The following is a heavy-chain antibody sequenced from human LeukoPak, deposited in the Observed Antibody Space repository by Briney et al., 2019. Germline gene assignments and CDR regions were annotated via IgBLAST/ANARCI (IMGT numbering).Heavy chain of an antibody. CDR2: MNPNSGNT. Sequence: ASVKVSCKASGYTFTSYGINWVRQATGQGLEWMGWMNPNSGNTGYAQKFQGRVTMTRNTSISTAYMELSSLRSEDTAVYYCAAELDSSGYSYDYWGQGTLVTVSS. J-gene: IGHJ4*02. CDR1: GYTFTSYG. D-gene: IGHD3-22*01. V-gene: IGHV1-8*02. CDR3: AAELDSSGYSYDY.